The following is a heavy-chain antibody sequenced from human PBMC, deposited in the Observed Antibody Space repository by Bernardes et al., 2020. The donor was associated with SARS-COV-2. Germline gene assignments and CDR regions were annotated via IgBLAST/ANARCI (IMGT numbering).Heavy chain of an antibody. V-gene: IGHV3-48*02. CDR1: GFTFSSYS. CDR3: ARGERCSDGICYKGNNIFEI. Sequence: VGSLILSCAASGFTFSSYSMNWVRQAPGKGLEWVSYISGIRSTLYYADSVKGRFTISRDNAKNSLYLQMNSLRDEDSAVYYCARGERCSDGICYKGNNIFEIWGQGTKVTVSS. D-gene: IGHD2-8*01. J-gene: IGHJ3*02. CDR2: ISGIRSTL.